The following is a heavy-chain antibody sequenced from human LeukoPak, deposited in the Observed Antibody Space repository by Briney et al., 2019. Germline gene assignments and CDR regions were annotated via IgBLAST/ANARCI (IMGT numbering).Heavy chain of an antibody. CDR3: AREVVVTTYNYFYPMDV. Sequence: SETLSLTCTVSGGSISSYFWTWIRQPAGKELEWVGRIHTSGSTNYNPSLKSRVTMSVDTSKNQFSLKLTSVTAADTAVYYCAREVVVTTYNYFYPMDVWGKGTTVTIS. V-gene: IGHV4-4*07. D-gene: IGHD2-21*02. CDR1: GGSISSYF. CDR2: IHTSGST. J-gene: IGHJ6*03.